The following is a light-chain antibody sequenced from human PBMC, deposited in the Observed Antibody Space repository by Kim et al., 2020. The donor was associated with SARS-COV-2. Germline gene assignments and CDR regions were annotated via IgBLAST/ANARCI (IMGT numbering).Light chain of an antibody. CDR2: AAS. Sequence: SASVGDRVTITCRASQGISTYLTWYQQKPGKVPKLLIFAASTLQSGVPSRFSGSGSGTDFTLTISSLQPEDVASYYCQNYDSAPYTFGQGTKLEIQ. CDR1: QGISTY. V-gene: IGKV1-27*01. CDR3: QNYDSAPYT. J-gene: IGKJ2*01.